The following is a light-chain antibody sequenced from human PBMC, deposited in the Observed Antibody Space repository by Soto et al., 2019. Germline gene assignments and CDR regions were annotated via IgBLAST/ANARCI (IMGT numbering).Light chain of an antibody. Sequence: VLTQPASVSGSPGQSITISCTGTSSDVGSYNLVSWYQQHPGKAPKLMIYEGSKRPSGVSNRFSGSKSGNTASLTISGLQAEDEADYYCCSYAGSSTYVFGTGTKGTVL. CDR2: EGS. J-gene: IGLJ1*01. CDR3: CSYAGSSTYV. CDR1: SSDVGSYNL. V-gene: IGLV2-23*01.